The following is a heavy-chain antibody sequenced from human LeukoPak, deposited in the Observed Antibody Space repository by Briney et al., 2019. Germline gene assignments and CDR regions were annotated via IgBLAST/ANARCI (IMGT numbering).Heavy chain of an antibody. CDR2: IYYSGST. D-gene: IGHD2-15*01. CDR3: ARSLPPTYCSGGSCYSLFGY. V-gene: IGHV4-59*01. J-gene: IGHJ4*02. Sequence: SETLSLTCTVSSGSISSYYWSWIRQPPGKGLEWIGYIYYSGSTNYNPSLKSRVTISVDTSKNQFSLKLSSVTAADTAVYYCARSLPPTYCSGGSCYSLFGYWGQGTLVTVSS. CDR1: SGSISSYY.